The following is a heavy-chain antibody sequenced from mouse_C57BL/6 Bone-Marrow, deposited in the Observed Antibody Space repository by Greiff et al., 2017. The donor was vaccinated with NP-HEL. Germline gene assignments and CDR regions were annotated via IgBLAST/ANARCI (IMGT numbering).Heavy chain of an antibody. CDR2: IYPGDGDT. CDR3: AREGNCPVYFDY. Sequence: QVQLKESGAELVKPGASVKISCKASGYAFSSYCMNWVKQRPGKGLEWIGQIYPGDGDTNYNGKFKGTATLTADKSSSTAYMQLSSLTSEDSAVYVCAREGNCPVYFDYWGQGTTLTVSS. CDR1: GYAFSSYC. J-gene: IGHJ2*01. V-gene: IGHV1-80*01.